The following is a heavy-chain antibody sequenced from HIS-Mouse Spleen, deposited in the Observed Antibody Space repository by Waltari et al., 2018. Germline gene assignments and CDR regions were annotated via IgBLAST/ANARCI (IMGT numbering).Heavy chain of an antibody. J-gene: IGHJ4*02. CDR3: AKDTSGSYSDY. V-gene: IGHV3-30*18. CDR2: ISYDGSNK. Sequence: QVQLVESGGGVVQPGRSLRLPLAASVFPVRSYGMHWVRQAPGKGLEWVAVISYDGSNKYYADSVKGRFTISRDNSKNTLYLQMNSLRAEDTAVYYCAKDTSGSYSDYWGQGTLVTVSS. D-gene: IGHD1-26*01. CDR1: VFPVRSYG.